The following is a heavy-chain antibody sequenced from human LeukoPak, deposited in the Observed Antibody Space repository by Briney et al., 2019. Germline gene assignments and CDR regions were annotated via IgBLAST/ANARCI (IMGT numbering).Heavy chain of an antibody. Sequence: PGGSLTLSCSASGFTFTGYAVHWVRQAPGKGLEHGAGISSNGGSTYYADTVKGRFTISRDDSMSTLYLQMSSLRAEDTAVYYCVKDEGNYDTSGYHGLAYWGRGTLVTVSS. CDR3: VKDEGNYDTSGYHGLAY. CDR2: ISSNGGST. V-gene: IGHV3-64D*06. J-gene: IGHJ4*02. D-gene: IGHD3-22*01. CDR1: GFTFTGYA.